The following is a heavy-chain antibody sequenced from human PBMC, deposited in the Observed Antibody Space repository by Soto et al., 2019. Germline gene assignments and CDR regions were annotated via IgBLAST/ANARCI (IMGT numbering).Heavy chain of an antibody. V-gene: IGHV3-53*04. J-gene: IGHJ6*02. Sequence: EVQLVESGGGLVQPGGSLRLSCAASGFTVSSNYMSWVRQAPGKGLAWVSVIYSGGSTYYADSVKVRFTISRHNSKNTLYLQMNSLRAEDTAVYYCARQGYSYGSEYYGMDVWGQGTTVTVSS. CDR1: GFTVSSNY. CDR2: IYSGGST. D-gene: IGHD5-18*01. CDR3: ARQGYSYGSEYYGMDV.